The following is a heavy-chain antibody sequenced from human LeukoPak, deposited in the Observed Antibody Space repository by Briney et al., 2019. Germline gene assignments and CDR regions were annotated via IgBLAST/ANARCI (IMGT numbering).Heavy chain of an antibody. J-gene: IGHJ4*02. CDR1: GFTFSDYW. CDR2: IKYYGTEK. Sequence: PGGSLRLSCSASGFTFSDYWMSWVRQAPGKGLEWVANIKYYGTEKYYVDSVKGRFTISRDNAKNSLFLQMNSLRAEDTAVYYCASALPADRFDYWGQGTLVTASS. CDR3: ASALPADRFDY. V-gene: IGHV3-7*01. D-gene: IGHD2-2*01.